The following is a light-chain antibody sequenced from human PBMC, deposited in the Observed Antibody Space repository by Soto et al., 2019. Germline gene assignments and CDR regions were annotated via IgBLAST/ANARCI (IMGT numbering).Light chain of an antibody. J-gene: IGKJ2*01. CDR3: QQSYSTQTT. Sequence: DIQMTQSPSSLSASVGDRVTITSRASQSISSYLNWYQQKPGKAPKLLIYAASSLQSGVPSRFSGSGSGTDFTLTISSLQPEDFATYYCQQSYSTQTTFGQGTKLEIK. CDR1: QSISSY. CDR2: AAS. V-gene: IGKV1-39*01.